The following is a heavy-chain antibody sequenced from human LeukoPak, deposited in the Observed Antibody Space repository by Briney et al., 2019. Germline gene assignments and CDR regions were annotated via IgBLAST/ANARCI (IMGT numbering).Heavy chain of an antibody. V-gene: IGHV3-48*01. D-gene: IGHD3-22*01. CDR1: GFTFSSYS. Sequence: GGSLRLSCAASGFTFSSYSMNWVRQAPGKGLEWVSYISSSSSTIYNADSVKGRFTISRDNAKNSLYLQMNSLRAEDTAVYYCAKKGYYDGSGYYMYYFDHWGQGTLVTVSS. CDR3: AKKGYYDGSGYYMYYFDH. J-gene: IGHJ4*02. CDR2: ISSSSSTI.